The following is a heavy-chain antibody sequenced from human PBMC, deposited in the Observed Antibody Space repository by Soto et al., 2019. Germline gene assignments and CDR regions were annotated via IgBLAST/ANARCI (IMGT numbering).Heavy chain of an antibody. Sequence: PSVKVSCKASGGTFSSYAISWVRQAPGQGLEWMGGIIPIFGTANYAQKFQGRVTITADESTSTAYMELSSLRSEDTAVYYCARDRTYYYGSGPGGPVSGMDVWGQGTTVTVSS. V-gene: IGHV1-69*13. CDR1: GGTFSSYA. D-gene: IGHD3-10*01. CDR2: IIPIFGTA. CDR3: ARDRTYYYGSGPGGPVSGMDV. J-gene: IGHJ6*02.